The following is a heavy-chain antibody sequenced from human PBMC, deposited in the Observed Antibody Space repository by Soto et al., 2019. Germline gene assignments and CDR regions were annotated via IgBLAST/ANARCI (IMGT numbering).Heavy chain of an antibody. CDR1: GGSVSSYS. D-gene: IGHD3-10*01. V-gene: IGHV4-59*02. Sequence: PSETLSLTCTVSGGSVSSYSWTWVRQPPGKGLEWIGYVYYSGSTHYNPSLKSRVTISLDTSKNQFSLKLTSVTAADTAVYYCARGKFPFTFDYWGQGTLVTVSS. CDR3: ARGKFPFTFDY. CDR2: VYYSGST. J-gene: IGHJ4*02.